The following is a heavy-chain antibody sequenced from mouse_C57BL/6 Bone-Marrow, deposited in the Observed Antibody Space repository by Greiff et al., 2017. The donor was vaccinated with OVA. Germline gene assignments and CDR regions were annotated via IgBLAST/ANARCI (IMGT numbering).Heavy chain of an antibody. CDR2: IRNKANGYTT. Sequence: EVKVVESGGGLVQPGGSLSLSCAASGFTFTDYYMSWVRQPPGQALEWLGFIRNKANGYTTEYSASVKGRFTISRDNSQSILYLQMNDLRAEDSATYYCARSLTGTGAYWGQGTLVTVSA. J-gene: IGHJ3*01. CDR3: ARSLTGTGAY. CDR1: GFTFTDYY. D-gene: IGHD4-1*01. V-gene: IGHV7-3*01.